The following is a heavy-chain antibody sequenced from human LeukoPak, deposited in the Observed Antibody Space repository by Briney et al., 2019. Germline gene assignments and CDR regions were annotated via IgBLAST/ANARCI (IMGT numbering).Heavy chain of an antibody. Sequence: SENLSLTCTVSGGSISPYYWSWIRQPPGKGLEWIGYVYYSGSTNYNPSLKSRVTISLDTSKNQFSLKLSSVTAADTAVYYCARSTWLLDTWGQGPLVTVSS. D-gene: IGHD3-22*01. CDR3: ARSTWLLDT. V-gene: IGHV4-59*01. CDR1: GGSISPYY. J-gene: IGHJ4*02. CDR2: VYYSGST.